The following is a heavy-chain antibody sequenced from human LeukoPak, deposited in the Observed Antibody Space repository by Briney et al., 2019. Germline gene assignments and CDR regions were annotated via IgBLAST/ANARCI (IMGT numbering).Heavy chain of an antibody. Sequence: GGSLRLSCAASGFTFSGSAMHWVRRASGKGLEWVGRIRSKANNYATTYPASVKGRFTISRDDSKNTAWLQMNSLKTEDTAVYYCTRSSSGYTSDYWGQGTLVTVSS. CDR1: GFTFSGSA. D-gene: IGHD3-22*01. CDR3: TRSSSGYTSDY. CDR2: IRSKANNYAT. V-gene: IGHV3-73*01. J-gene: IGHJ4*02.